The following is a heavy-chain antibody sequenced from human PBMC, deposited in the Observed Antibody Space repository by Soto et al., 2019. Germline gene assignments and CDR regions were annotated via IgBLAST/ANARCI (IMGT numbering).Heavy chain of an antibody. CDR2: IYPGDSDT. Sequence: GESLKISCKGSGYSFANYWIGWVRQIPGKGLEWMGVIYPGDSDTRYSPSFQGQVTISADKSISTAYLQWSSLKASDTAIYYCARGVPEYQYYGMYVWGQGTTVTVSS. D-gene: IGHD6-6*01. CDR1: GYSFANYW. J-gene: IGHJ6*02. CDR3: ARGVPEYQYYGMYV. V-gene: IGHV5-51*01.